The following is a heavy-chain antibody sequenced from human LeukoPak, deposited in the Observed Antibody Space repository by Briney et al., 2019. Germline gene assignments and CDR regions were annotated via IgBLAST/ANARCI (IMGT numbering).Heavy chain of an antibody. CDR2: IYPNNGGT. D-gene: IGHD3-16*02. CDR3: ASGYTSVPG. CDR1: GYPFTAYY. Sequence: ASVKVSCKASGYPFTAYYIHWVRQAPGQGLEWMGWIYPNNGGTNYAQKFQGRVTMTWDTSISTAYMELSGLRSDDTAVYYCASGYTSVPGWGQGTLVTVSS. V-gene: IGHV1-2*02. J-gene: IGHJ4*02.